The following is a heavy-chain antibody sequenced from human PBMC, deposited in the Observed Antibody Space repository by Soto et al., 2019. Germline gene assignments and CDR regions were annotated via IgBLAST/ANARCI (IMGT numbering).Heavy chain of an antibody. CDR3: APNSGYYDFWSGYSLYFDY. Sequence: QITLKESGPTLVKPTQTLTLTCTFSGFSLSTSGVGVGWIRQPPGKALEWLALIYWDDDKRYSPSLKSMLTITKDTSKNQVVLTLTNLDPVDTATYYCAPNSGYYDFWSGYSLYFDYWGQGTLVTVSS. V-gene: IGHV2-5*02. CDR2: IYWDDDK. CDR1: GFSLSTSGVG. J-gene: IGHJ4*02. D-gene: IGHD3-3*01.